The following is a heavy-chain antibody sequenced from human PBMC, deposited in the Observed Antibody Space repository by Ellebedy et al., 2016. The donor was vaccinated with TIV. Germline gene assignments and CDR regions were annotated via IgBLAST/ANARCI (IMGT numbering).Heavy chain of an antibody. V-gene: IGHV3-74*01. D-gene: IGHD2-21*02. CDR2: INNDGSGT. J-gene: IGHJ4*02. Sequence: GESLKISCSASGLTFPNFWMHWVRQSPGKGLVWVSRINNDGSGTNYADSVKGRFTISRDNAKNTLYLDMNSLRVEDTAVYYYARGPVTADFWGQGTLVIVSS. CDR1: GLTFPNFW. CDR3: ARGPVTADF.